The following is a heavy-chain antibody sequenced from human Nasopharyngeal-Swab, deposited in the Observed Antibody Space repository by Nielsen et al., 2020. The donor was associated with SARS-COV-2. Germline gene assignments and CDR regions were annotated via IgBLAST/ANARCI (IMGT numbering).Heavy chain of an antibody. D-gene: IGHD4-23*01. Sequence: VRQAPGKGLEWVAVISYDGSNKYYADSVKGRFTISRDNSKNTLYLQMNSLRAEDTAVYYCANDFQLRWSWVDYWGQGTLVTVSS. CDR2: ISYDGSNK. V-gene: IGHV3-30*18. CDR3: ANDFQLRWSWVDY. J-gene: IGHJ4*02.